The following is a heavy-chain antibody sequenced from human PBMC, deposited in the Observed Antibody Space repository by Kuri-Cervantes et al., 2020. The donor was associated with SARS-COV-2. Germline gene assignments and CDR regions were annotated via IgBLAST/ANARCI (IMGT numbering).Heavy chain of an antibody. CDR1: GFTVSSNY. D-gene: IGHD5-12*01. J-gene: IGHJ6*03. V-gene: IGHV3-53*05. CDR2: IYSGGST. Sequence: GESLKISCAASGFTVSSNYMSWVRQAPGKGLEWVSVIYSGGSTYYADSVKGRFTISRDNSENTLYLQMNSLRGEDTAVYYCARGGYSGFEVTGYYYMDVWGKGTTVTVSS. CDR3: ARGGYSGFEVTGYYYMDV.